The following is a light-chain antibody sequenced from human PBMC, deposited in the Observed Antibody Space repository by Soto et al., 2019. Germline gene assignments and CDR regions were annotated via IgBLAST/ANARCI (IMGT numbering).Light chain of an antibody. CDR1: SSDVGSYDL. J-gene: IGLJ1*01. V-gene: IGLV2-14*02. CDR3: QSYDSSLSGSLYV. CDR2: EVT. Sequence: QSALTQPASVSGSPGQSITISCTGTSSDVGSYDLVSWYQHHPGTAPKLILYEVTKRPSGVPDRFSGSKSGTSASLAITGLQAEDEADYYCQSYDSSLSGSLYVFGTGTKLTVL.